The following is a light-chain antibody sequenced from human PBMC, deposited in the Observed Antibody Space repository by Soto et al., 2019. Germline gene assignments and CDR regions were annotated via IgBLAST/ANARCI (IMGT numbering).Light chain of an antibody. CDR1: SSDIGGYNY. CDR2: EVS. V-gene: IGLV2-8*01. J-gene: IGLJ1*01. Sequence: QSVLTQPASATGSPGQSVTISCTGTSSDIGGYNYVSWYQQHPGKAPKLMIYEVSKRPSGVPDRFSGSKSGNTASLNVSGLQAEDEADYYCSSYAGSNTYVFGTGTKVTVL. CDR3: SSYAGSNTYV.